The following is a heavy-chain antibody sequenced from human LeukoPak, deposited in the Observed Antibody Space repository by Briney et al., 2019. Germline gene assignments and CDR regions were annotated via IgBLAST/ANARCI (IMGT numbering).Heavy chain of an antibody. D-gene: IGHD1-20*01. CDR3: STLTSRGLSDS. CDR2: IKSKADGETI. Sequence: GGSLRLSCAASGFSVSSNYMSWVRQAPGKGLEWVGRIKSKADGETIDYAAPVKGRFTFSRDDSKNMLYLQMNSLKSEDTAVYYCSTLTSRGLSDSWGQGTLVTVSS. CDR1: GFSVSSNY. V-gene: IGHV3-15*01. J-gene: IGHJ4*02.